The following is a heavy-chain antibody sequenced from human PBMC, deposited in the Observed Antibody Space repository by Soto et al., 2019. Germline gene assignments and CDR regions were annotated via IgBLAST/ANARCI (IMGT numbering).Heavy chain of an antibody. CDR2: ISGSGGST. CDR1: GFTFSSYA. V-gene: IGHV3-23*01. D-gene: IGHD6-19*01. Sequence: EVQLLESGGGLLQPGGSLRLSCAASGFTFSSYAMSWVRQAPGKGLEWVSAISGSGGSTYYADSVKGRFTISRDNSKNTLYLQMNSLRAEDTAVYYCAKDSSGWYDAFDIWGQGTMVTVSS. J-gene: IGHJ3*02. CDR3: AKDSSGWYDAFDI.